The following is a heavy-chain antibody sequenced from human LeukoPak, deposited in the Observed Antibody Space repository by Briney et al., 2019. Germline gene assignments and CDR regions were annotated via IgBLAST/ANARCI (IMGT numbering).Heavy chain of an antibody. CDR2: IIPILGIA. J-gene: IGHJ3*02. V-gene: IGHV1-69*04. D-gene: IGHD2-2*01. CDR3: ARVPIYCTSTNCFLDAFDI. Sequence: ASVKVSCKASGDTFSSYVISWVRQAPGQGLEWMGRIIPILGIANYAQNFQGRVTITADKSTSTAYMELSSLRSEDTAVYYCARVPIYCTSTNCFLDAFDIWGQGTMVTVSS. CDR1: GDTFSSYV.